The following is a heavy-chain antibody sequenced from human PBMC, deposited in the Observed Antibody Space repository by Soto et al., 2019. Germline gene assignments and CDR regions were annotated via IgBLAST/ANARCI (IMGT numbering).Heavy chain of an antibody. CDR2: IYHGGTT. CDR3: ARDFKAPNDAWAFDY. CDR1: GASITSSEW. J-gene: IGHJ4*02. D-gene: IGHD3-16*01. V-gene: IGHV4-4*02. Sequence: QVQLQESGPGLVMPSGTLSLTCAVSGASITSSEWWNWVRQPPGRGLEWIGEIYHGGTTIYNPSLESPVTISVDESKNHFTLKMTSVTVADTAVYYCARDFKAPNDAWAFDYWGQGTLVTVSS.